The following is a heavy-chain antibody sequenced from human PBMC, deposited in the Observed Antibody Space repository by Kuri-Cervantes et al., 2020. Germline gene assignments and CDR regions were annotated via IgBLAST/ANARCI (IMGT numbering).Heavy chain of an antibody. J-gene: IGHJ5*02. CDR1: GFTFSSYW. D-gene: IGHD6-19*01. Sequence: GGSLRLSCAASGFTFSSYWMSWVRQAPGKGLEWVANIKQDGSEKYYVDSVKGRFTISRDNAKNSLYLQMNSLRPEDTAVYYCARNQGVNGWVNWFDPWGQGTLVTVSS. CDR3: ARNQGVNGWVNWFDP. V-gene: IGHV3-7*01. CDR2: IKQDGSEK.